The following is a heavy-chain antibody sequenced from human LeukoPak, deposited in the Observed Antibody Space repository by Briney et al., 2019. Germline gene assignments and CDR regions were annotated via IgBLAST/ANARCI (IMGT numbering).Heavy chain of an antibody. Sequence: SETLSLTRTVSGGSISSGSNYWSWIRQPAGKGLEWIGRIYTSGSTNYNPSLKSRVTISVDTSKNQFSLKLSSVTAADTAVYYCARGFGVVVAAIDYWGQGTLVTVSS. CDR2: IYTSGST. CDR3: ARGFGVVVAAIDY. V-gene: IGHV4-61*02. D-gene: IGHD2-15*01. CDR1: GGSISSGSNY. J-gene: IGHJ4*02.